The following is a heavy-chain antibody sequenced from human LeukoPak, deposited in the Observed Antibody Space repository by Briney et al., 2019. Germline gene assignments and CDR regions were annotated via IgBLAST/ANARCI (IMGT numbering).Heavy chain of an antibody. J-gene: IGHJ4*02. V-gene: IGHV4-59*01. CDR3: ARVGIMATEDY. CDR2: IYYSGST. CDR1: GGTISSYF. D-gene: IGHD5-24*01. Sequence: SETLSLTCTVSGGTISSYFWTWVRQPPGKGLEWIGYIYYSGSTNYNPSLKSRVTISVDPSKNQISLKVSSVTAADTAVYYCARVGIMATEDYWGQGTLVTVSS.